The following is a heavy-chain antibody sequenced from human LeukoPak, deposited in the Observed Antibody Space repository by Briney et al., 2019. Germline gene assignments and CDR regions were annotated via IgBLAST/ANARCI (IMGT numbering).Heavy chain of an antibody. J-gene: IGHJ4*02. Sequence: SETLSLTCTVSGYSISSGYYWGWIRQPPGKGLEWIGSIYHSGSTYYNPSLKSRVTISVDTSKNQFSLKLSSVTAADTALYYCVRQDHDILTALQDYWGQGILVTVSS. CDR2: IYHSGST. D-gene: IGHD3-9*01. V-gene: IGHV4-38-2*02. CDR1: GYSISSGYY. CDR3: VRQDHDILTALQDY.